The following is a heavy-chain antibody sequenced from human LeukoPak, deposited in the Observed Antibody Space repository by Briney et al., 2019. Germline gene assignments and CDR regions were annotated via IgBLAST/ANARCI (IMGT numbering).Heavy chain of an antibody. CDR2: IYYSGST. CDR3: ARDWGVSARPGYMDV. D-gene: IGHD6-6*01. CDR1: GGSISGDY. V-gene: IGHV4-59*01. Sequence: SETLSLTCTVSGGSISGDYWSWIRQPAGTGLEWIGSIYYSGSTYYNPSLKSRVTISVDTSKNQFSLKLSSVTAADTAVYYCARDWGVSARPGYMDVWGKGTTVTVSS. J-gene: IGHJ6*03.